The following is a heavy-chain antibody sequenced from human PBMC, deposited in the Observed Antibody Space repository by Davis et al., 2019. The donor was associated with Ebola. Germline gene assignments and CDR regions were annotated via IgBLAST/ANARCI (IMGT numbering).Heavy chain of an antibody. V-gene: IGHV3-48*02. J-gene: IGHJ4*02. CDR1: RFTFSSYS. Sequence: SLNISCAASRFTFSSYSMNWVRQAPGKGLEWVSYISSSSSAIYYADSVRGRFTISRDNAKNSLYLKMNSLRDEDTAVYYCASRFDYWGQRTLVTVSS. CDR3: ASRFDY. CDR2: ISSSSSAI.